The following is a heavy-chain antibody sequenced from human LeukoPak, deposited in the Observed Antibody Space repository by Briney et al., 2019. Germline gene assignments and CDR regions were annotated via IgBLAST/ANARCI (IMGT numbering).Heavy chain of an antibody. CDR3: ASLIAAAGTSA. V-gene: IGHV4-34*01. CDR2: INHSGST. D-gene: IGHD6-13*01. J-gene: IGHJ4*02. CDR1: GGSFSGDY. Sequence: SETLSLTCAVYGGSFSGDYWSWIRQPPGKGLEWIGEINHSGSTNYNPSLKSRVTISVDTSKNQFSLKLSSVTAADTAVYYCASLIAAAGTSAWGQGTLVTVSS.